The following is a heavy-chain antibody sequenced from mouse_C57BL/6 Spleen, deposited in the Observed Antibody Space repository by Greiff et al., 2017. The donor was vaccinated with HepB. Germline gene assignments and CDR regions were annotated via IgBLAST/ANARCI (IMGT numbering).Heavy chain of an antibody. Sequence: EVKLQQSGPELVKPGASVKISCKASGYTFTDYYMNWVKQSHGKSLEWIGDINPNNGGTSYNQKFKGKATLTVDKSSSTAYMELRSLTSEDSAVYYCARSPYGGEAYWGQGTLVTVSA. CDR3: ARSPYGGEAY. CDR2: INPNNGGT. J-gene: IGHJ3*01. CDR1: GYTFTDYY. D-gene: IGHD1-1*02. V-gene: IGHV1-26*01.